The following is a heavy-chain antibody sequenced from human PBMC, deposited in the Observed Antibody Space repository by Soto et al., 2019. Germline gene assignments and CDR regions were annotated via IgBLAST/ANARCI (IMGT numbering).Heavy chain of an antibody. CDR3: ARGFRTGPGSYSVWFDP. CDR1: GGSFSDYF. D-gene: IGHD3-10*01. CDR2: INHSGST. J-gene: IGHJ5*02. V-gene: IGHV4-34*01. Sequence: SETLSLTCAVYGGSFSDYFWIWIRQSPGKGLEWIGEINHSGSTNYNPSLKSRVTISVDTSKNHFSLKLNSVTAADTAVYYCARGFRTGPGSYSVWFDPWGQGTLVTVSS.